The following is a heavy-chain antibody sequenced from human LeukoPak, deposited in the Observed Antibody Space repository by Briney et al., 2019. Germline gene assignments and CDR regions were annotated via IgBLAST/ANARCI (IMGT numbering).Heavy chain of an antibody. CDR1: GGTISSSSYY. V-gene: IGHV4-39*01. CDR3: ARAGSDSWWPTSFPLNWFDP. J-gene: IGHJ5*02. Sequence: SETLSLTCTVSGGTISSSSYYWGWIRQPPGKGLEWIGSIYYSGTTYYNPSLKSRVTISVDTSKSQFSLKLSSVTAADTAVYYCARAGSDSWWPTSFPLNWFDPWGQGTLVTVSS. D-gene: IGHD1-14*01. CDR2: IYYSGTT.